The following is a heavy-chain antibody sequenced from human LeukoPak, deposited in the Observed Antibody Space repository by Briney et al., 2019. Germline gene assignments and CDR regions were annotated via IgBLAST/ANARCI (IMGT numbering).Heavy chain of an antibody. Sequence: PSETLSLTCTVSGGSISSSSYYWGWIRQPPGKGLEWIGYIYYSGSTNYNPSLKSRVTISVDTSKNQFSLKLSSVTAADTAVYYCARVLGSMITFGGVIPSSFDYWGQGTLVTVSS. CDR3: ARVLGSMITFGGVIPSSFDY. CDR2: IYYSGST. D-gene: IGHD3-16*02. J-gene: IGHJ4*02. V-gene: IGHV4-61*05. CDR1: GGSISSSSYY.